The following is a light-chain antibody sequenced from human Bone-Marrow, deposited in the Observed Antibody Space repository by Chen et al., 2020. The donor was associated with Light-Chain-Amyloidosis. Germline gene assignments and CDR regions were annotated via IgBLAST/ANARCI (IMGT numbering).Light chain of an antibody. V-gene: IGKV1-5*03. J-gene: IGKJ2*01. Sequence: DIQMTQSPSTLSASVGDRVTITCRASQSISSWLAWYQQKPGQPPKLLIYWASTRESGVPDRFSGSGSGTDFTLTISSLQAEDVAVYYCQQYFSTPRTFGQGTKLEIK. CDR1: QSISSW. CDR3: QQYFSTPRT. CDR2: WAS.